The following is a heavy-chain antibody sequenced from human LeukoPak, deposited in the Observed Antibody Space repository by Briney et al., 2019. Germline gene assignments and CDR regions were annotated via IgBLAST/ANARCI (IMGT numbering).Heavy chain of an antibody. CDR2: IYHSGST. Sequence: SETLSLTCTVSGGSISSGGYYWSWIRQHPGKGLEWIGYIYHSGSTYYNPSLKSRVTISVVMPKNQFSLNLSSVTAADTAVYYCAADYYDTSGSLTDNWGQGTLVTVSS. CDR3: AADYYDTSGSLTDN. J-gene: IGHJ4*02. D-gene: IGHD3-22*01. V-gene: IGHV4-31*03. CDR1: GGSISSGGYY.